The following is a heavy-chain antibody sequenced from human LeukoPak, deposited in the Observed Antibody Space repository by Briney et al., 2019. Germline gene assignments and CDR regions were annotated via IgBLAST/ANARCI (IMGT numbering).Heavy chain of an antibody. J-gene: IGHJ6*02. CDR3: ARYCGGDCYGMDV. CDR1: GFTFSSSA. Sequence: GGSLRLSCAASGFTFSSSAMSWVRQAPGKGLEWVANIKQDGSEKDYVDSVKGRFTISRDNAKNSLYLQMNSLRVEDTAVYYCARYCGGDCYGMDVWGQGTTVTVSS. CDR2: IKQDGSEK. V-gene: IGHV3-7*01. D-gene: IGHD2-21*01.